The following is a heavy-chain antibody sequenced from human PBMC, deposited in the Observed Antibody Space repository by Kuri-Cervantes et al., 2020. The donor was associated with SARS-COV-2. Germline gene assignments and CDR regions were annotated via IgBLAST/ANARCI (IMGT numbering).Heavy chain of an antibody. D-gene: IGHD6-19*01. Sequence: SETLSLTCAGYSGSFSDYYWSWIRQTPEMGLEWIGEINHSGNTNYDPSLKSRVTISIDTSKNQFSLKLSSVTAADTAVYYCARVPSPTNSSGWQNYYYYYYMDVWGKGTTVTVSS. V-gene: IGHV4-34*01. CDR3: ARVPSPTNSSGWQNYYYYYYMDV. J-gene: IGHJ6*03. CDR2: INHSGNT. CDR1: SGSFSDYY.